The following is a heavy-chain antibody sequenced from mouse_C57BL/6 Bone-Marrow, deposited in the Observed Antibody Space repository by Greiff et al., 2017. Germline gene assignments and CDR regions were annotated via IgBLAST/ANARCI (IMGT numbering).Heavy chain of an antibody. J-gene: IGHJ2*01. CDR2: INPNNGGT. D-gene: IGHD4-1*01. V-gene: IGHV1-22*01. CDR1: GYTFTDYN. Sequence: VQLQQSGPELVKPGASVKMSCKASGYTFTDYNMHWVKQSHGKSLEWIGYINPNNGGTSYNQKFKGKATLTVNKSSSTAYMELRSLTSEDSAVYYCARWGVLGRYFDYWGQGTTLTVSS. CDR3: ARWGVLGRYFDY.